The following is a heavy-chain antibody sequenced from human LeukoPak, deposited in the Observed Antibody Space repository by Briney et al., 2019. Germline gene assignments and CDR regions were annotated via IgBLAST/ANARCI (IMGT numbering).Heavy chain of an antibody. D-gene: IGHD1-26*01. Sequence: SSETLSLTCTVSGGSISSSSYYWGWIRQPPGKGLEWIGSIYYSGSTYYNPSLKSRVTISVDTSKNQFSLKLSSVTAADTAVYYCAREKRVGATSAFDIWGQGTMVTVSS. J-gene: IGHJ3*02. CDR2: IYYSGST. V-gene: IGHV4-39*07. CDR3: AREKRVGATSAFDI. CDR1: GGSISSSSYY.